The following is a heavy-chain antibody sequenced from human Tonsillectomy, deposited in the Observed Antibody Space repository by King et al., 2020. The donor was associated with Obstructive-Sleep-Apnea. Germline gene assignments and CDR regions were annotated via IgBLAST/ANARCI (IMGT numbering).Heavy chain of an antibody. CDR2: LNVTGKET. J-gene: IGHJ4*01. CDR3: AKDYLRDSPQFDY. Sequence: VQLVESGGGLVRPGGSLRLSCAASGFTFTNYAMSWVRQAPGKGLEWVAALNVTGKETWSANSGKGRFIISRDNSRNTVFLQMNSLRVEDTAVYYCAKDYLRDSPQFDYWGQGTLVTVSS. D-gene: IGHD5-24*01. V-gene: IGHV3-23*04. CDR1: GFTFTNYA.